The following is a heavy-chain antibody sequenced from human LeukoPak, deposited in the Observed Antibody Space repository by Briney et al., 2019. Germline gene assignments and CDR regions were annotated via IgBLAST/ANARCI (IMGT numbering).Heavy chain of an antibody. J-gene: IGHJ5*02. CDR3: AREITIFGVVITNWFDP. Sequence: ASVKVSCKASGYTFTSYYMHWVRQAPGQGLEWMGIINPSGGSTSYAQKFQGRVTMTRDTSKNQFSLKLSSVTAADTAVYYCAREITIFGVVITNWFDPWGQGTLVTVSS. CDR1: GYTFTSYY. D-gene: IGHD3-3*01. CDR2: INPSGGST. V-gene: IGHV1-46*01.